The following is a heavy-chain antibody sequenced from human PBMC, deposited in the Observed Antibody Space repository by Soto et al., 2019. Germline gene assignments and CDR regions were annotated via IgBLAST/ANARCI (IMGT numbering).Heavy chain of an antibody. V-gene: IGHV1-18*01. Sequence: QVQLVQSGAEVKKPGASVKVSCKASGYTFTSYGISWVRQAPGQGLEWMGWISAYNGNTNYAQKLQGRVTMTTDTSTSTAYMELRSLRSDDTAVYYCARGWDSGPVGGYGYYYYGMDVWGQGTTVTVSS. CDR2: ISAYNGNT. CDR1: GYTFTSYG. D-gene: IGHD3-16*01. CDR3: ARGWDSGPVGGYGYYYYGMDV. J-gene: IGHJ6*02.